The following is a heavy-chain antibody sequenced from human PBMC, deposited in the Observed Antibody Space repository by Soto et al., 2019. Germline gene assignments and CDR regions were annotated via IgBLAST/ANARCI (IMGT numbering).Heavy chain of an antibody. Sequence: GGSLRLSCTASGFTFGDYAMSWVRQAPGKGLEWVGFIRSKAYGGTTEYAASVKGRFTISRDDSKSIAYLQMNSLKTEDTAVYYCTRSETYTGAIDYWGQGTLVTVSS. CDR1: GFTFGDYA. J-gene: IGHJ4*02. CDR3: TRSETYTGAIDY. D-gene: IGHD7-27*01. V-gene: IGHV3-49*04. CDR2: IRSKAYGGTT.